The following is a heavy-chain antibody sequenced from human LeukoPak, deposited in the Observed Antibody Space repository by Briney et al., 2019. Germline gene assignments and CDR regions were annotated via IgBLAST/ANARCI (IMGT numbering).Heavy chain of an antibody. D-gene: IGHD3-22*01. V-gene: IGHV3-53*01. CDR2: IYSGGST. CDR3: TTDLSYYDSSGYYTFDY. J-gene: IGHJ4*02. Sequence: GGSLRLSCAASGFTVSSNYMSWVRQAPGKGLEWVSVIYSGGSTYCADSVKGRFTISRDNSKNTLYLQMNSLRAEDTAVYYCTTDLSYYDSSGYYTFDYWGQGTLVTVSS. CDR1: GFTVSSNY.